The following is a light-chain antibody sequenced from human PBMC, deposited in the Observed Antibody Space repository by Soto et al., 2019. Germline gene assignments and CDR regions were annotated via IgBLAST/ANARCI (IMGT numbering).Light chain of an antibody. V-gene: IGKV3-20*01. CDR3: QQYNSYWT. Sequence: EVELPQSPGTLSLSPGARASLSCRASQSVSSSHLAWYQQKRVQAPRLLIYDTSTRATGIPDRFSGSGSGTEFILTISDLQPDDFATYYCQQYNSYWTFGQGTKVDIK. CDR1: QSVSSSH. CDR2: DTS. J-gene: IGKJ1*01.